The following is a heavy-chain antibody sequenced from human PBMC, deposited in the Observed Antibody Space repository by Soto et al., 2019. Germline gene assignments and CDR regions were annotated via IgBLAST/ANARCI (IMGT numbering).Heavy chain of an antibody. CDR3: GNFGAEGDRNFYY. Sequence: GGSLRLSCVASGFTFNSFAMSWVRQAPGKGLEWVSAISGRGAGTYYADSVKGRFTISRDNSKNTLYLQMNSLRAEDTAVYYYGNFGAEGDRNFYYWGQGTLVTVSS. V-gene: IGHV3-23*01. CDR1: GFTFNSFA. J-gene: IGHJ4*02. CDR2: ISGRGAGT. D-gene: IGHD3-16*01.